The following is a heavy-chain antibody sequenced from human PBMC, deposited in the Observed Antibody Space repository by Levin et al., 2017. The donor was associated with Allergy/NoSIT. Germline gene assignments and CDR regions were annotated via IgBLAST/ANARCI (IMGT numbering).Heavy chain of an antibody. D-gene: IGHD5-24*01. CDR2: ISASGGRT. J-gene: IGHJ4*02. V-gene: IGHV3-23*01. CDR3: AKKMVELSTIIPLDY. Sequence: GGSLRLSCEASGFIFSTYAMTWVRQAPGKGLEWVSEISASGGRTNYADSMKGRFIISRDNSKNTLFLQINSLRAEDTAVYYCAKKMVELSTIIPLDYWGQGPLVTVSS. CDR1: GFIFSTYA.